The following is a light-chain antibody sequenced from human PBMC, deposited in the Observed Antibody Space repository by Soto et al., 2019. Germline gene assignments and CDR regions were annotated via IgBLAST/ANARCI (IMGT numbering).Light chain of an antibody. CDR2: GAS. CDR1: LSLPSRS. CDR3: QQYGSSGT. J-gene: IGKJ1*01. Sequence: EVVLTQCPVTLSLSPGDRATLSCRASLSLPSRSLAWYQQRPGQAPRLLIYGASNRATGIPDRFSGSGSGTDFTLTISRLEPEDFAVYYCQQYGSSGTFGQGTKVDIK. V-gene: IGKV3-20*01.